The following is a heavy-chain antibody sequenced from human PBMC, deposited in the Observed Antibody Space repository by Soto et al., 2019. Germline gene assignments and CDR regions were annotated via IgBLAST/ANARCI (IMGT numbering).Heavy chain of an antibody. Sequence: SETLSLTCTVSGGSITTSYWSWIRQPPGQGLEWIGYTYHTGDTNYNPSLKSRVTISVDTSKNQFPLRLSTLTAADTAVYYCARGALGGAFDYWGQGALVTVSS. CDR3: ARGALGGAFDY. CDR1: GGSITTSY. J-gene: IGHJ4*02. CDR2: TYHTGDT. V-gene: IGHV4-59*01. D-gene: IGHD3-16*01.